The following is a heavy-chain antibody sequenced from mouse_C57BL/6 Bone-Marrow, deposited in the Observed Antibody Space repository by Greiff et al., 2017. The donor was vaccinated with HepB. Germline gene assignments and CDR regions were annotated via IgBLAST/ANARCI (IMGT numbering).Heavy chain of an antibody. J-gene: IGHJ1*03. CDR1: GYSITSGYY. Sequence: EVQLQESGPGLVKPSQSLSLTCSVTGYSITSGYYWNWIRQFPGNKLEWMGYISYDGSNNYNPSLKNRISITRDTSKNQFFLKLNSVTTEDTATYYCARTYGNYVPYWYFDVWGTGTTVTVSS. CDR3: ARTYGNYVPYWYFDV. D-gene: IGHD2-1*01. CDR2: ISYDGSN. V-gene: IGHV3-6*01.